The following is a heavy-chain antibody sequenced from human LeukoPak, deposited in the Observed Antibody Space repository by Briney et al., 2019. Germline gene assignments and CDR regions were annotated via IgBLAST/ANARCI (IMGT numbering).Heavy chain of an antibody. CDR1: GDSVSNTNYY. CDR3: ANLYNSGSYFGH. V-gene: IGHV4-39*01. J-gene: IGHJ4*02. D-gene: IGHD3-10*01. CDR2: FYYSGNT. Sequence: PSETLSLTCTVSGDSVSNTNYYWGWIRQPPGEGLEWIGTFYYSGNTYYNPSLKSRVTISVDTSKNQFSLTLSSVTAADTAVYYCANLYNSGSYFGHWGQGALITVSS.